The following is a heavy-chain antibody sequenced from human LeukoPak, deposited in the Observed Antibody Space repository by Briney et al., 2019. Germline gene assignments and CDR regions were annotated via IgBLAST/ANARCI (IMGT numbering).Heavy chain of an antibody. V-gene: IGHV3-30*15. CDR1: GFTLTYYA. CDR2: TSYDGNKK. D-gene: IGHD4-23*01. Sequence: PGRSLRLSCAASGFTLTYYAMHWVRQAPGKGLEWVAVTSYDGNKKYYADSVKGRFTISRDSSKNTLYLQISSLRAEDTAVYYCARSSYDYGGIEGPFDYWGQGTLVTVSS. CDR3: ARSSYDYGGIEGPFDY. J-gene: IGHJ4*02.